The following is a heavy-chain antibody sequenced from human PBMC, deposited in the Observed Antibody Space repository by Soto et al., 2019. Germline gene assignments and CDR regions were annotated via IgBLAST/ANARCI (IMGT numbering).Heavy chain of an antibody. CDR1: GGSVSSGSYY. D-gene: IGHD3-9*01. CDR3: ARGWRDFDWLFHYDY. Sequence: SETLSLTCTVSGGSVSSGSYYWSWIRQPPGKGLEWIGYIYYSGSTNYNPSLKSRVTISVDTSKNQFSLKLSSVTSADTAVYYCARGWRDFDWLFHYDYWGQGTLVTVSS. CDR2: IYYSGST. V-gene: IGHV4-61*01. J-gene: IGHJ4*02.